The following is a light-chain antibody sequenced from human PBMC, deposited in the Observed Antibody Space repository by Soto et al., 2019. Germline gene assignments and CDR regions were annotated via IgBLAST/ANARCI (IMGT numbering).Light chain of an antibody. CDR1: QSVTSSY. CDR3: QQYDTSPL. V-gene: IGKV3-20*01. CDR2: GAS. Sequence: EIVLTQSPGTLSLSPGERATLSCRASQSVTSSYLAWYQQKPGQAPRLLIYGASSRATGIPDRFSGSGSGTVFTLTISRLEPEDFAVYDCQQYDTSPLFGPGTKVDIK. J-gene: IGKJ3*01.